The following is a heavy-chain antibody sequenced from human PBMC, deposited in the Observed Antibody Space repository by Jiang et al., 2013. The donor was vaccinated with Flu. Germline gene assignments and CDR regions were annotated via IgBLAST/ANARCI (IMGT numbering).Heavy chain of an antibody. Sequence: LLKPSETLSLTCAVYGGSFSGYFWSWIRQPPGKGLEWIGEINHSGSTNYNPSLKSRVTISVDSSKNQFSLKLSSVTAADTAVYYCARGRGLERRQTFDIWGQGTMVTVSS. CDR3: ARGRGLERRQTFDI. CDR2: INHSGST. D-gene: IGHD1-1*01. V-gene: IGHV4-34*01. J-gene: IGHJ3*02. CDR1: GGSFSGYF.